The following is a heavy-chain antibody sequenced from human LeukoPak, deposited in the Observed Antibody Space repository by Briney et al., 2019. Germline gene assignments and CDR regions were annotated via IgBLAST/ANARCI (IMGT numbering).Heavy chain of an antibody. CDR1: GGSFSNYY. D-gene: IGHD1-7*01. V-gene: IGHV4-34*01. Sequence: SETLSLTCAVYGGSFSNYYWSWIRQSPGKGLEWIGEINDSGTINYNPSLMSRVTVSVDKSKNQFSLKLSSATAADTAVYYCARRWNYGRNYYIDVWGKGATVSASS. CDR2: INDSGTI. CDR3: ARRWNYGRNYYIDV. J-gene: IGHJ6*03.